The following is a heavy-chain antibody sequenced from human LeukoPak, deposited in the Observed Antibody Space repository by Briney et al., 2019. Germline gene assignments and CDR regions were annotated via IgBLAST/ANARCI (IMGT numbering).Heavy chain of an antibody. J-gene: IGHJ4*02. Sequence: SQTLSLTCTVSGGSISSGSYYWSWIRQPAGKGLEWIGRIYTSGSTNYNPSLKSRVTISVDTSKNQFSLKLSSVTAADTAVYYCARDGPSGSFDCWGQGTLVTVSS. V-gene: IGHV4-61*02. CDR1: GGSISSGSYY. D-gene: IGHD3-10*01. CDR3: ARDGPSGSFDC. CDR2: IYTSGST.